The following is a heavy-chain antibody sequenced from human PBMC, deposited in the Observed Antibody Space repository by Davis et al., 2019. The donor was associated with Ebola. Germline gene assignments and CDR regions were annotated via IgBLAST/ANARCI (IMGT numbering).Heavy chain of an antibody. V-gene: IGHV3-30*04. CDR2: TSHNERER. J-gene: IGHJ4*02. CDR3: ARALHDEVLDY. D-gene: IGHD1-1*01. Sequence: PGGSLRLSCVASGFTFSNHAMHWVRQAPGKGLEWVAVTSHNERERFYGESVQGRFTISRDNSENVLYLQMDSLRPDVTAIYFCARALHDEVLDYWGQGTPVTVSS. CDR1: GFTFSNHA.